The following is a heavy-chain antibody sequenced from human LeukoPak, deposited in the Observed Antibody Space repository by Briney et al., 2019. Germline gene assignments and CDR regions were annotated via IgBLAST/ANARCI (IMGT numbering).Heavy chain of an antibody. CDR1: GYTFTSYG. CDR3: SRDLPYPSASTTDVQV. Sequence: ASVTVSCKASGYTFTSYGISWVRQATGQGLEGMGCISDYSGNTKYAYKLQGGVTMTTDTSTSMAYMSLKGLRANDTAVCYCSRDLPYPSASTTDVQVWGQGTLVTVSS. D-gene: IGHD4-17*01. CDR2: ISDYSGNT. V-gene: IGHV1-18*01. J-gene: IGHJ4*02.